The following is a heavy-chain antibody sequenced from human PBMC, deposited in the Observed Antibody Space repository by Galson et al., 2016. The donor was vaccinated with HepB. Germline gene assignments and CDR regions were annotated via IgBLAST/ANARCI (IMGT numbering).Heavy chain of an antibody. CDR2: ISASGGDT. CDR3: AKDALLLWGSPTDY. Sequence: SLRLSCAASGFSFNRYGMSWVRQTSGKRLEWVSGISASGGDTRYADSVKGRFTISRDDPKNTLYLQMNSLRAEDTAVYYCAKDALLLWGSPTDYWGQGTLVTVAS. J-gene: IGHJ4*02. V-gene: IGHV3-23*01. CDR1: GFSFNRYG. D-gene: IGHD3-16*01.